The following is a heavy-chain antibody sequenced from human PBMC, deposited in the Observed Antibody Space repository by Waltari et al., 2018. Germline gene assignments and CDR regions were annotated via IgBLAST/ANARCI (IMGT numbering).Heavy chain of an antibody. J-gene: IGHJ4*02. CDR1: GGSFSNSY. D-gene: IGHD6-13*01. CDR2: INVDGRT. V-gene: IGHV4-4*07. Sequence: QVQLQESGPGLVKPSETLSLTCSVSGGSFSNSYWSWIRPSATKGLEWIGRINVDGRTIYTPSLESRVTMSVDPFKSQFSLQLKSLTAADTAVYYCARVGPNTQLADLWGQGMLVTVST. CDR3: ARVGPNTQLADL.